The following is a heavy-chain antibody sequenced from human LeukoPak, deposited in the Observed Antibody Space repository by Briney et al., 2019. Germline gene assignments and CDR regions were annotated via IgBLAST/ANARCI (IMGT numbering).Heavy chain of an antibody. Sequence: SETLSLTCTVSGGSISSSSYYWGWIRQPPGKGLEWIGSIYYSGSTYYNPSLKSRVTISVDTSKNRFSLKLSSVSAADTAVYYCARQSAAAGRWFDPWGQGTLVTVSS. J-gene: IGHJ5*02. CDR1: GGSISSSSYY. CDR2: IYYSGST. D-gene: IGHD6-13*01. V-gene: IGHV4-39*01. CDR3: ARQSAAAGRWFDP.